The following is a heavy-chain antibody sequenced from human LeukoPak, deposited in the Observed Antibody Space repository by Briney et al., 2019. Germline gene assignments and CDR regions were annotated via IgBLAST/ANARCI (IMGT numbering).Heavy chain of an antibody. CDR2: ISWDGGST. Sequence: GGSLRLSCAASGFTFDDYAMHWVRQAPGKGLEGVSLISWDGGSTYYADSVKGRFTISRDNSKNTLYLQMNSLRAEDTAVYYCASPWGFDSSGGAFDIWGQGTMVTVSS. D-gene: IGHD3-22*01. J-gene: IGHJ3*02. V-gene: IGHV3-43D*03. CDR1: GFTFDDYA. CDR3: ASPWGFDSSGGAFDI.